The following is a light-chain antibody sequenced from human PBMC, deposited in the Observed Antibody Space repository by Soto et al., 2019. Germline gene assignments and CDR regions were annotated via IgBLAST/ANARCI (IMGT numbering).Light chain of an antibody. CDR3: QQRDSWPIT. CDR2: GAS. J-gene: IGKJ5*01. V-gene: IGKV3-11*01. Sequence: EIVLPQYQSSLSLSPAEIEILSCRASQSVDSYLVWYQQKPGQAPRLLIFGASNRATGIPARFSGSGSGTDFTLTINSLEPEDFAVYYCQQRDSWPITFGQGTRLEI. CDR1: QSVDSY.